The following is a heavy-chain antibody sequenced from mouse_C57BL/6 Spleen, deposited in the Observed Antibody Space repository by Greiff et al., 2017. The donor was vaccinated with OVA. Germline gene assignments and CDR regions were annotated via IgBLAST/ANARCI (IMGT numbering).Heavy chain of an antibody. D-gene: IGHD1-1*01. CDR1: GYTFTSYG. Sequence: QVQLQQSGAELARPGASVKLSCKASGYTFTSYGISWVKQRTGQGLEWIGEIYPRSGNTYYNEKFKGKATLTADKSSSTAYMELRSLTSEDSAVYFCARRGYYGSSYEGYFDVWGTGTTVTVSS. CDR2: IYPRSGNT. V-gene: IGHV1-81*01. CDR3: ARRGYYGSSYEGYFDV. J-gene: IGHJ1*03.